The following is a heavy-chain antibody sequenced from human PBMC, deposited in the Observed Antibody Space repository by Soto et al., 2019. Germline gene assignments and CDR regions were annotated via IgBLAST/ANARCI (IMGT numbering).Heavy chain of an antibody. D-gene: IGHD2-15*01. Sequence: QVQLVQSGAEVKKPGSSVKVSCKASGGTFSSYAISWVRQAPGQGLEWMGGIIPIFGTANYAQKFQGRVTITADESTSTAYMELSSLRSEDTAVYYCASKNEPSGYCSGGSCYSRADYWGQGTLVTVSS. CDR2: IIPIFGTA. CDR3: ASKNEPSGYCSGGSCYSRADY. J-gene: IGHJ4*02. CDR1: GGTFSSYA. V-gene: IGHV1-69*01.